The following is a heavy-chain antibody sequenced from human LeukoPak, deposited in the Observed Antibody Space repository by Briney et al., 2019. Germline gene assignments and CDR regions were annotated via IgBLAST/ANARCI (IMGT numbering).Heavy chain of an antibody. CDR3: ARGSNVLLWFGEPDYYYMDV. CDR2: ISSSSSYI. J-gene: IGHJ6*03. D-gene: IGHD3-10*01. V-gene: IGHV3-21*01. CDR1: GFTCSSYS. Sequence: GGSLRLSCAASGFTCSSYSMNWVRQAPGKGLEWVSSISSSSSYIYYADSVKGRFTISRDNAKNSLYLQMNSLRAEDTAVYYCARGSNVLLWFGEPDYYYMDVWGKGTTVTVSS.